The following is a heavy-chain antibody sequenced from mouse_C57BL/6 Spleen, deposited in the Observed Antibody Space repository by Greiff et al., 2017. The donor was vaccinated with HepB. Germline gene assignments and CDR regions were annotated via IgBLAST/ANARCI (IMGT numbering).Heavy chain of an antibody. D-gene: IGHD2-4*01. Sequence: EVKVVESGGGLVKPGGSLKLSCAASGFTFSSYAMSWVRQTPEKRLEWVATISDGGSYTYYPDNVKGRFTISRDHAKNNLYLQMSHLKSEDTAMYYCASQGDDYVGSWFAYWGQGTLVTVSA. V-gene: IGHV5-4*03. CDR3: ASQGDDYVGSWFAY. J-gene: IGHJ3*01. CDR2: ISDGGSYT. CDR1: GFTFSSYA.